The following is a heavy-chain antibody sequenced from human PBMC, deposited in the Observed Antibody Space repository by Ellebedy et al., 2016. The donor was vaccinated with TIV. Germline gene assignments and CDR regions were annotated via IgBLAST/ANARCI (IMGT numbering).Heavy chain of an antibody. CDR3: ARGTARYFDY. J-gene: IGHJ4*02. CDR1: GFTFSSYA. V-gene: IGHV3-53*01. CDR2: IYSGGST. Sequence: GESLKISCAASGFTFSSYAMSWVRQAPGKGLEWVSVIYSGGSTYYADSVKGRFTISRDNSKNTLYLQMNSLRAEDTAVYYCARGTARYFDYWGQGTLVTVSS.